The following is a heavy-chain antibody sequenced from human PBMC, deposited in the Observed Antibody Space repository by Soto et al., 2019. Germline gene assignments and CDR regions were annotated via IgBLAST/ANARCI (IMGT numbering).Heavy chain of an antibody. J-gene: IGHJ4*02. CDR1: GGSFSGYY. CDR3: ARARKTKRYSGSYYYFDY. Sequence: PSETLSLTCAVYGGSFSGYYWSWIRQPPGKGLEWIGEINHSGSTNYNPSLKSRVTISVDTSKNQFSLKLSSVTAADTAVYYCARARKTKRYSGSYYYFDYWGQGTLVTVSS. CDR2: INHSGST. D-gene: IGHD1-26*01. V-gene: IGHV4-34*01.